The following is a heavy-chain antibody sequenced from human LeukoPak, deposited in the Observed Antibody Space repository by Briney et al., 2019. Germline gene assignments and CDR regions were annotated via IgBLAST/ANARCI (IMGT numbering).Heavy chain of an antibody. CDR1: GYTFTSYY. Sequence: SVKVSCKASGYTFTSYYMHWVRQAPGQGLEWMGGIIPIFGTANYAQKFQGRVTITADESTSTAYMELSSLRSEDTAVYYCARESSIAARRGYFDYWGQGTLVTVSS. V-gene: IGHV1-69*13. CDR2: IIPIFGTA. D-gene: IGHD6-6*01. J-gene: IGHJ4*02. CDR3: ARESSIAARRGYFDY.